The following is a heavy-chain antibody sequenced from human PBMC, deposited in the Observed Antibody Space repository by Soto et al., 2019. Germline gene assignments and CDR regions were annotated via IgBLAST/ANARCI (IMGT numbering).Heavy chain of an antibody. V-gene: IGHV4-31*03. J-gene: IGHJ6*03. CDR2: IHYSGRT. CDR1: GGPINSGGYY. Sequence: QVQLQESGPGLVKPSQTLSLTCTVSGGPINSGGYYWTWIRQPPEKGLEWIGYIHYSGRTFYNPSLESRVIISVDTSKNQFSLNLRSVTAADTAVYYCARFSPPGYYYMDVWGKGTSVTVAS. CDR3: ARFSPPGYYYMDV.